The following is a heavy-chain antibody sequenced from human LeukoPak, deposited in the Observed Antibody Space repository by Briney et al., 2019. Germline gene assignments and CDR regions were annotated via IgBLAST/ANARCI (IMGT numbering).Heavy chain of an antibody. CDR1: GGSFSSSNYY. V-gene: IGHV4-39*02. Sequence: PSETLSLTCSVSGGSFSSSNYYWGWIRQPPGKGLELIGSISYSGSTYYNPSLKSRVTISVDTSKNQFSLSLQSVTAADTAVYYCARDYLLYDTSGYYYLLRYWGQGTLVTVSS. D-gene: IGHD3-22*01. J-gene: IGHJ4*02. CDR2: ISYSGST. CDR3: ARDYLLYDTSGYYYLLRY.